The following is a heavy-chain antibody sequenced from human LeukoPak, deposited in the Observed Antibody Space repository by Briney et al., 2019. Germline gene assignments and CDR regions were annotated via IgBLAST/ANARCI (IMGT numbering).Heavy chain of an antibody. D-gene: IGHD6-13*01. CDR1: GGSISSYY. CDR2: IYTSGST. J-gene: IGHJ6*03. CDR3: ARSSYSSSWPYYYYYMDV. V-gene: IGHV4-4*07. Sequence: PSETLSLTCTVSGGSISSYYWSWIRQPAGKGLEWIGRIYTSGSTNYNPSLKSRVTMSVDTSKNQFSLKLSSVTAADTAVYYCARSSYSSSWPYYYYYMDVWGKGTTVTISS.